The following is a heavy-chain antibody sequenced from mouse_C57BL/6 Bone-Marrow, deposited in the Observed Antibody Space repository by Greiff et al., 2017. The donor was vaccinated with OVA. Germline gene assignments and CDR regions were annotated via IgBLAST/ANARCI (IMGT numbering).Heavy chain of an antibody. CDR3: ARSLLLRYPYWYFDV. V-gene: IGHV5-6*01. J-gene: IGHJ1*03. CDR1: GFTFSSYG. CDR2: ISSGGSYT. D-gene: IGHD1-1*01. Sequence: EVQGVESGGDLVKPGGSLKLSCAASGFTFSSYGMSWVRQTPDKRLEWVATISSGGSYTYYPDSVKGRFTISRDNAKNTLYLQMSSLKSEDTAMYYCARSLLLRYPYWYFDVWGTGTTVTVSS.